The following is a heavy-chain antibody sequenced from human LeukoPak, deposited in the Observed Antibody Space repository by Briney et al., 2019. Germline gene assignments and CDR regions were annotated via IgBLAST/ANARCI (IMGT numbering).Heavy chain of an antibody. Sequence: GGSLRLSCAASEFTFSSYWISWVRQAPGKGLEWVANIKSDGGEKNYVDSVKGRFTISRDNTKNSLYLQMNSLRAEDTAVYYCAREVTISGVISEYLFDYWGQGILVTVSS. CDR1: EFTFSSYW. V-gene: IGHV3-7*01. CDR3: AREVTISGVISEYLFDY. CDR2: IKSDGGEK. D-gene: IGHD3-3*01. J-gene: IGHJ4*02.